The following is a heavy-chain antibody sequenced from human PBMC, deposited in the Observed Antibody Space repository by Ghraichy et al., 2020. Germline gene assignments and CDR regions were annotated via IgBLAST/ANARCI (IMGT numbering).Heavy chain of an antibody. CDR3: ARRASGHDYDY. CDR2: IYYSGSA. V-gene: IGHV4-39*01. D-gene: IGHD5-12*01. Sequence: SETLSLTCTVSGGSIYSSTYYWGWMRQPPGKGLGWIGSIYYSGSAYYNPSLTSRVSISVDTSKNQFSLRLNSVTAADTAVYYCARRASGHDYDYWGPGTLVTVSS. CDR1: GGSIYSSTYY. J-gene: IGHJ4*02.